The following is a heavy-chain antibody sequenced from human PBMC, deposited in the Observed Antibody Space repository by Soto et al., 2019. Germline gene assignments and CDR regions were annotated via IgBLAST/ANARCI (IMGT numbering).Heavy chain of an antibody. V-gene: IGHV4-4*02. Sequence: SETLSLTCAVSGGSISSSNWWSWVRQPPGKGLEWIGEIYHSGSTNYNPSLKSRVTISVDKSKNQFSLKLSSVTAADTAVYYCARELAARGLGYYYYYGMDVWGQGTTVTVSS. CDR1: GGSISSSNW. J-gene: IGHJ6*02. D-gene: IGHD6-6*01. CDR2: IYHSGST. CDR3: ARELAARGLGYYYYYGMDV.